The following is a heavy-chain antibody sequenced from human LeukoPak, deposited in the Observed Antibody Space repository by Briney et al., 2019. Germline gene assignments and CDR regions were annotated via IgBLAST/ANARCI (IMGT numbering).Heavy chain of an antibody. V-gene: IGHV3-74*01. Sequence: PGGSLRLSCAASGFTFSSHWMHWVRPAPGKGLVWVSHINGDGSSTDYADSVKGRFTISRDNSKNTLYLQMNSLRAEDTAVYYCAKCPRRAQWLLYYFDYWGQGTLVTVSS. CDR2: INGDGSST. D-gene: IGHD3-3*01. CDR3: AKCPRRAQWLLYYFDY. CDR1: GFTFSSHW. J-gene: IGHJ4*02.